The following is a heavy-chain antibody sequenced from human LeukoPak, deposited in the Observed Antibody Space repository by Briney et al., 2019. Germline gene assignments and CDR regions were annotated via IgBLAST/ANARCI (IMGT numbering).Heavy chain of an antibody. CDR2: IYTSGST. V-gene: IGHV4-4*07. CDR1: GGSISSYY. D-gene: IGHD4-17*01. Sequence: SETLSLTCTVSGGSISSYYWSWIRQPAGKGLEWIGRIYTSGSTNYNPSLKSRVTMSVDTSKNQFSLKLSSVTAADTAVYYCARDPRPYGDVIWYFDLWGPGTLVTVSS. J-gene: IGHJ2*01. CDR3: ARDPRPYGDVIWYFDL.